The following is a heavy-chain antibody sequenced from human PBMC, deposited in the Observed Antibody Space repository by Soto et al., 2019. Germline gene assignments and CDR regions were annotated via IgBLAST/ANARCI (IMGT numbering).Heavy chain of an antibody. D-gene: IGHD5-12*01. Sequence: EVHLLESGGDVVQPGGSLRLSCAASGFSFTAYIMRWFRQAPGQGLEWVAAISVSGDKTYYADSLKGRFTISSDDAKNTLYRQLNSLRVDDTAILYCAEGGWLDDCGQGTLGPVSS. CDR2: ISVSGDKT. CDR1: GFSFTAYI. CDR3: AEGGWLDD. V-gene: IGHV3-23*01. J-gene: IGHJ4*02.